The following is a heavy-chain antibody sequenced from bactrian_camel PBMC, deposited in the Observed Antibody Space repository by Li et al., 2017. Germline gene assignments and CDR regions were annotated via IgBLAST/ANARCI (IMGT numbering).Heavy chain of an antibody. CDR3: VAAHAAGADCYSWEGRHAY. Sequence: VQLVESGGGSVQAGGSLKLSCAASGYIFTDCGMGWWRQRAGEEREGVAAILLRGDDTAYADAVKGRFTISQDATKDTVHLQMKTLAPEDTAMYTCVAAHAAGADCYSWEGRHAYWGQGTQVTVS. CDR1: GYIFTDCG. J-gene: IGHJ4*01. CDR2: ILLRGDDT. V-gene: IGHV3-3*01. D-gene: IGHD1*01.